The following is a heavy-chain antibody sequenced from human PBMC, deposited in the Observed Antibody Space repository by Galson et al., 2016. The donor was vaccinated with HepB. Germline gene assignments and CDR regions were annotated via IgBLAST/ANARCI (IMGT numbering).Heavy chain of an antibody. V-gene: IGHV4/OR15-8*01. Sequence: SETLSLTCVVSGGSISSNYWWGWVRQSPEKGFEWIGEIYETGTANYNPPFTRRATISVDKSKNQISLRLDSVTAADTAVYYCTRGNLGAYATMAFDYWGQGSLVTVSS. D-gene: IGHD1-26*01. CDR2: IYETGTA. J-gene: IGHJ4*02. CDR1: GGSISSNYW. CDR3: TRGNLGAYATMAFDY.